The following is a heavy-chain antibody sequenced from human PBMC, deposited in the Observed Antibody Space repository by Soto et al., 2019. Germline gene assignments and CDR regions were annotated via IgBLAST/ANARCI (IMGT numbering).Heavy chain of an antibody. D-gene: IGHD3-16*01. J-gene: IGHJ6*02. CDR2: ISSSGSTI. CDR3: ARALNTQVGGLDV. V-gene: IGHV3-48*03. CDR1: GFTFSSYE. Sequence: GGSLRLSCAASGFTFSSYEMNWVRQAPGKGLEWVSYISSSGSTIYYADSVKGRFTISRDNAKNSLYLQMNSLRAGDTAVYYCARALNTQVGGLDVWGQGTTVTVSS.